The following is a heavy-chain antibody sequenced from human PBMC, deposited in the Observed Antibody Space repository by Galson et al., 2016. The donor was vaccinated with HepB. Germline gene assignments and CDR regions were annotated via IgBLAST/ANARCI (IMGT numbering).Heavy chain of an antibody. CDR1: GFTFSAYG. J-gene: IGHJ4*02. D-gene: IGHD5-18*01. CDR2: TSYDGTDH. V-gene: IGHV3-30*03. Sequence: SLRLSCAASGFTFSAYGMHWVRQAPGKGLEWVAVTSYDGTDHYYGDSVKGRFTLFKGNSRNTLYLQMNSLRAEDTAVYYCARGYSYGYSDRPLYFDCWGQGTLVTVSS. CDR3: ARGYSYGYSDRPLYFDC.